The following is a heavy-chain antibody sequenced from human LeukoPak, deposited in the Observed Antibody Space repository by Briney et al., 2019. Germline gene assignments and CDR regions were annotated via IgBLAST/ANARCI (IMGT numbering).Heavy chain of an antibody. Sequence: SVKVSCKASGGTFSSYAISWVRQAPGQGLEWMGRIIPILGIANYAQKFQGRVTMTRDTSTSTVYMELSSLRSEDTAVYYCARDRPDSSGYRDAFDIWGQGTMVTVSS. J-gene: IGHJ3*02. CDR1: GGTFSSYA. CDR3: ARDRPDSSGYRDAFDI. V-gene: IGHV1-69*04. D-gene: IGHD3-22*01. CDR2: IIPILGIA.